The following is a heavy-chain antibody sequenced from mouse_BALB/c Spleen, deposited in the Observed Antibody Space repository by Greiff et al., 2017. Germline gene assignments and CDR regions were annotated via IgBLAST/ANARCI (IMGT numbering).Heavy chain of an antibody. CDR3: ARHETGRYYFDY. CDR1: GFTFSSYA. CDR2: ISSGGSYT. Sequence: EVQRVESGGGLVKPGGSLKLSCAASGFTFSSYAMSWVRQTPEKRLEWVATISSGGSYTYYPDSVKGRFTISRDNAKNTLYLQMSSLRSEDTAMYYCARHETGRYYFDYWGQGTTLTVSS. D-gene: IGHD4-1*01. V-gene: IGHV5-9-3*01. J-gene: IGHJ2*01.